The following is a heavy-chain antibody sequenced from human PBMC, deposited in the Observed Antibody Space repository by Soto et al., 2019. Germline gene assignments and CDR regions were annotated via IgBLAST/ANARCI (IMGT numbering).Heavy chain of an antibody. CDR1: GGSISSGVYS. CDR2: IYHSGST. D-gene: IGHD2-2*01. V-gene: IGHV4-30-2*01. Sequence: SETLSLTCAVSGGSISSGVYSWIWIRQPPGKGLEWIGYIYHSGSTYYNPSLKSRVTISVDRSKNQFSLKLSSVTAADTAVYYCARGCSSTSWGNWFDPWGQGTLVTVSS. CDR3: ARGCSSTSWGNWFDP. J-gene: IGHJ5*02.